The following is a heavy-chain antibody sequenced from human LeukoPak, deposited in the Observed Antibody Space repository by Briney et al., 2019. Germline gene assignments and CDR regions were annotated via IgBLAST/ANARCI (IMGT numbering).Heavy chain of an antibody. CDR2: IGPNGAST. J-gene: IGHJ4*02. D-gene: IGHD3-9*01. Sequence: GGSLRLSCSTSGFTFSNHFMHWVRQAPGKGLEYVSSIGPNGASTLYADSVKGRFTISRDNSKNALYLQLTSLRLEDTALYYCVKDLTGAWSFDYWGQGTLVTVSS. CDR3: VKDLTGAWSFDY. V-gene: IGHV3-64D*06. CDR1: GFTFSNHF.